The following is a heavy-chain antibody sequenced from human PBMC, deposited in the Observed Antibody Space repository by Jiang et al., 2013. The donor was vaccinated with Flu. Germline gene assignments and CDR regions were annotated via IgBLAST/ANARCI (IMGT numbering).Heavy chain of an antibody. CDR1: GFTFGDYA. J-gene: IGHJ4*02. CDR3: TRVPGVTAIPVD. Sequence: RLSCTASGFTFGDYAMSWVRQAPGKGLEWVGFIRSKAYGGTTEYAASVKGRFTISRDDSKSIAYLQMNSLKTEDTAVYYCTRVPGVTAIPVDWGQGTLVTVSS. CDR2: IRSKAYGGTT. D-gene: IGHD2-21*02. V-gene: IGHV3-49*04.